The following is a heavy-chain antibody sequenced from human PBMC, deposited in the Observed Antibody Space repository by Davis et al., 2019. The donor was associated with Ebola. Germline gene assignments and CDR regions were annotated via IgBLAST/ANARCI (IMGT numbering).Heavy chain of an antibody. J-gene: IGHJ3*01. Sequence: GESLKISCKGSGYTFTSYWIAWVRQVPGKGLEWMGSIYPGDSDNSYSPSFQGQVTISAAKSISTAYLQWSSLKASDTAMYYCATLRTYYQQNSGYYYRNDGFDFWGLGTMVTVSS. CDR3: ATLRTYYQQNSGYYYRNDGFDF. D-gene: IGHD3-22*01. CDR2: IYPGDSDN. V-gene: IGHV5-51*01. CDR1: GYTFTSYW.